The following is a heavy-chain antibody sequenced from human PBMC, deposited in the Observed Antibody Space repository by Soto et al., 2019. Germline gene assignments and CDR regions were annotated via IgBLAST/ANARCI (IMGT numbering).Heavy chain of an antibody. CDR3: ARGSIAVAGTDETYYFDY. Sequence: ASVKVSCKASGYTFTSYGISWVRQAPGQGLEWMGWISAYNGNTNYAQKLQGRVTMTTDTSTSTAYMELRSLRSDDTAVYYCARGSIAVAGTDETYYFDYWGQGTLVTVSS. CDR2: ISAYNGNT. V-gene: IGHV1-18*01. J-gene: IGHJ4*02. CDR1: GYTFTSYG. D-gene: IGHD6-19*01.